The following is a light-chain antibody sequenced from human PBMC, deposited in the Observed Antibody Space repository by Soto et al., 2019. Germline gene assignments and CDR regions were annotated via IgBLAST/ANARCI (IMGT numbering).Light chain of an antibody. J-gene: IGKJ1*01. CDR3: QQLNSYLRT. Sequence: EIQLTQSPSFLSASVGDRVTITCRASQGISSYLAWYQQKPGKAPKLLIYAASTLQSGVPSRFSGSGSGTEFTLTISSLQPEDFATYYCQQLNSYLRTFGQGTKVDIK. CDR2: AAS. CDR1: QGISSY. V-gene: IGKV1-9*01.